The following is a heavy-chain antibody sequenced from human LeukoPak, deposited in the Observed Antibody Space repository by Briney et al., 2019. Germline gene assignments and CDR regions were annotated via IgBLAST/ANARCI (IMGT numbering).Heavy chain of an antibody. J-gene: IGHJ6*03. CDR1: GGSISSYY. CDR2: IYYSGST. Sequence: TSETLSLTCTVSGGSISSYYWSWIRQPPGKGLEWIGYIYYSGSTNYNPSLKSRVTISVDTSKNQFSLKLSSVTAADTALYYCARGAYSYGYYYYYYMDVWGKGTTVTISS. CDR3: ARGAYSYGYYYYYYMDV. V-gene: IGHV4-59*01. D-gene: IGHD5-18*01.